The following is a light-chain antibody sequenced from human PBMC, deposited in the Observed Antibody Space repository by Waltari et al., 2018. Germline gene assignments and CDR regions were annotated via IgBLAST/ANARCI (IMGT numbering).Light chain of an antibody. J-gene: IGKJ1*01. Sequence: IVMTQIPLSSPFTLGQPTSPPFRSRQSLVHRNGNTYLNWLQQRPGQPPRLLFYKISNRFAGVPDRFSASGAGTDFTLKISRVELEDFGVYYCMQSTHFPRTFGQGTKVEI. V-gene: IGKV2-24*01. CDR1: QSLVHRNGNTY. CDR2: KIS. CDR3: MQSTHFPRT.